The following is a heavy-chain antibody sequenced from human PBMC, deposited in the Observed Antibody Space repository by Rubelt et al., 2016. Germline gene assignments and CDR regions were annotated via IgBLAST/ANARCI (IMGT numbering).Heavy chain of an antibody. CDR3: ARAVAGTDFDY. D-gene: IGHD6-19*01. V-gene: IGHV4-39*01. J-gene: IGHJ4*02. CDR1: GGSISSSSYY. CDR2: IYYSGST. Sequence: QLQLQESGPGLVKPSETLSLTCTVSGGSISSSSYYWGWIRQPPGKGLEWIGSIYYSGSTYYNPSLKSRVTISVDTSKNQFSLKLSSVTAADTAVYYCARAVAGTDFDYWGQGTLVTVSS.